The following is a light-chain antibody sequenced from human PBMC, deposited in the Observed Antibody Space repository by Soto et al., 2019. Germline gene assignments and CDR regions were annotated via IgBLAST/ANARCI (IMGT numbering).Light chain of an antibody. V-gene: IGKV1-5*01. CDR3: QQYNSYWS. J-gene: IGKJ1*01. CDR2: DAS. CDR1: ESISTW. Sequence: GDRVAIPFRASESISTWLAWYQQKPGKAPKLLIYDASSLESGVPPRFSGSGSETEFTLTISSLQRDDFATYYCQQYNSYWSFGQGTKVDIK.